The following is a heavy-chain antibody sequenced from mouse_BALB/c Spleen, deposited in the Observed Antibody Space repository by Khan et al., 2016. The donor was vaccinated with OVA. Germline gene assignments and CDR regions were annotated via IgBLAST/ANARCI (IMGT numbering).Heavy chain of an antibody. Sequence: EVKLLESGGDLVKPGGSLKLSCAASGSTFSSFGMSWIRQTPDKRLEWVATISSGGSYPYYPDSVKGRFTISRDNAKNTLYLKMSSLKSEDTAMYYCARQYSNSVIEYWGQGTTLTVSS. V-gene: IGHV5-6*01. J-gene: IGHJ2*01. D-gene: IGHD2-5*01. CDR1: GSTFSSFG. CDR3: ARQYSNSVIEY. CDR2: ISSGGSYP.